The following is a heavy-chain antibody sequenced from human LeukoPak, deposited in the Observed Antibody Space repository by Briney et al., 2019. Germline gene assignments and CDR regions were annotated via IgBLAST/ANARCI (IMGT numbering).Heavy chain of an antibody. CDR1: GGSFSVYY. CDR3: ARGHFKDIVVVPAAAYYYGMDV. V-gene: IGHV4-34*01. CDR2: INHSGST. D-gene: IGHD2-2*01. J-gene: IGHJ6*02. Sequence: PSETLSLTCAVYGGSFSVYYWSWIRQPPGKGLEWIGEINHSGSTNYNPSLKSRVTISVDTSKNQFSLKLSSVTAADTAVYYCARGHFKDIVVVPAAAYYYGMDVWGQGTTVTVSS.